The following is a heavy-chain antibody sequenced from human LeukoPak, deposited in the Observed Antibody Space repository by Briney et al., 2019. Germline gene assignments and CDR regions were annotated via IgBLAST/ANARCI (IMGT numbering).Heavy chain of an antibody. CDR2: IYPGDSDT. Sequence: GESLKISCKGSGYSFTSYWIGWVRQMPGKGLEWMGIIYPGDSDTRYSPSFQGQVTISADKSISTAYLQWSSLKASDTAMYYCAGTTVTTSDAFDIWGQGTMVTVSS. CDR1: GYSFTSYW. J-gene: IGHJ3*02. D-gene: IGHD4-17*01. V-gene: IGHV5-51*01. CDR3: AGTTVTTSDAFDI.